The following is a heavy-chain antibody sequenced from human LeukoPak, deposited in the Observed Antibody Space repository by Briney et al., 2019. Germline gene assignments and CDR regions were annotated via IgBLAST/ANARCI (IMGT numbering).Heavy chain of an antibody. CDR1: GFTFSNYW. J-gene: IGHJ6*02. Sequence: GGSLRLSCAASGFTFSNYWMSWVRQAPGKGLEWVANIKHDGSDKYFVDSVKGRFTISRDNAKNTLYLQMNSLRAEDTAVYYCARDDVLRYFDWLLYPSPYYYGMDVWGQGTTVTVSS. D-gene: IGHD3-9*01. CDR2: IKHDGSDK. CDR3: ARDDVLRYFDWLLYPSPYYYGMDV. V-gene: IGHV3-7*01.